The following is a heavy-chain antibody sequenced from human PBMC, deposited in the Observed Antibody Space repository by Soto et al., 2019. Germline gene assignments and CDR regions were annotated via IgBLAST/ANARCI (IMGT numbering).Heavy chain of an antibody. CDR1: GGTFSSYA. Sequence: SVKVSCKASGGTFSSYAISWVRQAPGQGLEWMGGIIPIFGTANYAQKFQGRVTITADESTSTAYMELSSLRSEDTAVYYCARDSASDSSGYYMSDYYYNGMDVWGQGTTVTVSS. J-gene: IGHJ6*02. CDR2: IIPIFGTA. D-gene: IGHD3-22*01. CDR3: ARDSASDSSGYYMSDYYYNGMDV. V-gene: IGHV1-69*13.